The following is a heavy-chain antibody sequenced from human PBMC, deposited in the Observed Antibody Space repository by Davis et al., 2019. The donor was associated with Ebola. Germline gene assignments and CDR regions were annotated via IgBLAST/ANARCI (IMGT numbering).Heavy chain of an antibody. D-gene: IGHD5-18*01. CDR3: ARDRVGGYSYGYMGY. CDR1: GFTFSNYG. V-gene: IGHV3-33*01. CDR2: IWYDGSNK. Sequence: PGGSLRLSCPASGFTFSNYGMHWVRQAPGKGLEWVALIWYDGSNKYYADSVKGRFTISRDNSKNTLYLQMNSLRAEDTAVYYCARDRVGGYSYGYMGYWGQGTLVTVSS. J-gene: IGHJ4*02.